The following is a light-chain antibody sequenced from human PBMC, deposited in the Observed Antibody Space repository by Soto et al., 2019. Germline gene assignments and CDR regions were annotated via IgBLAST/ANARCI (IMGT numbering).Light chain of an antibody. CDR1: QSVSTSF. CDR3: QQYGSSPPIT. Sequence: EIVLTQSPGTLSLSPGERATLSCRAIQSVSTSFLAWYQHKPAQAPRLLIYAASTRATGIPDRFSGSGSGTDFTLTISRLEPEDFAVYYCQQYGSSPPITFGQGTRLEIK. V-gene: IGKV3-20*01. CDR2: AAS. J-gene: IGKJ5*01.